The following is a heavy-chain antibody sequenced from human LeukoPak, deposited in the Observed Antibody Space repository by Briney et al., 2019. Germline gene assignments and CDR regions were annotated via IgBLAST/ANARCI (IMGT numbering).Heavy chain of an antibody. CDR3: ATFLPGPGAYYDTLTGYSTTFDY. Sequence: GASVKVSCKASGYTFTSYGISWVRQAPGQGLEWMGWISAYNGNTNYAQKLQGRVTMTTDTSTSTAYMELRSLRSDDTAVYYCATFLPGPGAYYDTLTGYSTTFDYWGQGTLVTVSS. D-gene: IGHD3-9*01. V-gene: IGHV1-18*01. CDR1: GYTFTSYG. J-gene: IGHJ4*02. CDR2: ISAYNGNT.